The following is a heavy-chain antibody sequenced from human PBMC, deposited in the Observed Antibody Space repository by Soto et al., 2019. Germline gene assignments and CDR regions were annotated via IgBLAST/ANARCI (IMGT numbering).Heavy chain of an antibody. D-gene: IGHD3-3*01. CDR1: GGSISSGGYY. Sequence: LSLTCTVSGGSISSGGYYWSWIRQHPGKGLEWIGYIYYSGSAYYNPSLKSRVTISVDTSKNQFSLRLSSVTAADTAVYYCARAQPLTIFGVAASDAFYIWGQVTMVTVSS. CDR3: ARAQPLTIFGVAASDAFYI. V-gene: IGHV4-31*03. J-gene: IGHJ3*02. CDR2: IYYSGSA.